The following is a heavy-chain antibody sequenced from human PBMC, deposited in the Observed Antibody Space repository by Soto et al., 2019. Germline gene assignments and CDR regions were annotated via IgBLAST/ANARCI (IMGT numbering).Heavy chain of an antibody. CDR2: ISWADDK. V-gene: IGHV2-5*02. CDR1: GFSLSTSGVG. D-gene: IGHD3-22*01. CDR3: AHSLIGYYYDSSGSNWFDP. Sequence: QITLKESGPTLVKPTQTLTLTCTFSGFSLSTSGVGVGWIRQPPGKALEWLALISWADDKRYTPSLKSRLTITKDTSKNQVVLTMTNMEPVDTATYYCAHSLIGYYYDSSGSNWFDPWGQGTLVTVSS. J-gene: IGHJ5*02.